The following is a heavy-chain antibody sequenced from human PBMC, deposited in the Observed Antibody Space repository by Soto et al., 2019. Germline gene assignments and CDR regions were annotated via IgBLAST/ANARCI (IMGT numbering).Heavy chain of an antibody. CDR2: IYYSGST. CDR1: GGSISSGDYY. D-gene: IGHD3-9*01. J-gene: IGHJ6*02. CDR3: AREGDYDILTGYQHYYYYGMDV. Sequence: PSETLSLTCTVSGGSISSGDYYWSWIRQPPGKGLEWIGYIYYSGSTYYNPSLKSRVTISVDTSKNQFSLKLSSVTAADTAVYYCAREGDYDILTGYQHYYYYGMDVWGQGXTVTVYS. V-gene: IGHV4-30-4*01.